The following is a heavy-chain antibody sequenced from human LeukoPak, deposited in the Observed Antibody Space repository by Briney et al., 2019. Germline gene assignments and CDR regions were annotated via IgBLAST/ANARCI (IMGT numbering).Heavy chain of an antibody. J-gene: IGHJ6*03. CDR2: ISSSGSTI. V-gene: IGHV3-11*04. CDR3: ARGPLYRRSHPFYMDV. CDR1: GFTFSDYY. D-gene: IGHD1-26*01. Sequence: GGSLRLSCAASGFTFSDYYMSWIRQAPGKGLEWVSYISSSGSTIYYADSVKGRFTISRDNAKNSLYLQMNSLRAEDTAVYYCARGPLYRRSHPFYMDVWGKGTTVTVSS.